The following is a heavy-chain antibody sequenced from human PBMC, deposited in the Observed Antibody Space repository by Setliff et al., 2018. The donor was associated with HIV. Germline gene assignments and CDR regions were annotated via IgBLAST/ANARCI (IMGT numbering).Heavy chain of an antibody. Sequence: SETLSLTCAVFGGSFTDYYWIWIRQPPGKGLEWIGEINHSGSTHYNPSLKSRFIISVDTSKNQFSLKVNSMTAADTAVYYCARHNTGYSYGYDYYYYYMDVWGKGTTVTVSS. J-gene: IGHJ6*03. V-gene: IGHV4-34*01. CDR1: GGSFTDYY. CDR3: ARHNTGYSYGYDYYYYYMDV. CDR2: INHSGST. D-gene: IGHD5-18*01.